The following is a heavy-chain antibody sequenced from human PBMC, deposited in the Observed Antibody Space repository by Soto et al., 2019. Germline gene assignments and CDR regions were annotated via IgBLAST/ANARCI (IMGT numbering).Heavy chain of an antibody. J-gene: IGHJ6*02. CDR2: IYPGDSDT. CDR1: GYSFTSYW. D-gene: IGHD6-13*01. CDR3: ARSIAAAGTRYYYYGMDV. V-gene: IGHV5-51*01. Sequence: GESLKISCKGSGYSFTSYWIGWVRQMPGKGLEWVGIIYPGDSDTRYSPSFQGQVTISADKSISTAYLQWSSLKASDTAMYYCARSIAAAGTRYYYYGMDVWGQGTTVTVSS.